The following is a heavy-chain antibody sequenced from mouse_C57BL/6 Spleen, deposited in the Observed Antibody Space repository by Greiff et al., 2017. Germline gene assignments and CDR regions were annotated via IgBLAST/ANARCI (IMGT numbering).Heavy chain of an antibody. Sequence: QVQLQQPGAELVMPGASVKLSCKASGYTFTSYWMHWVKQRPGQGLEWIGEIDPSDSYTNYNQKFKGKSTLTVDKSSSTAYIQLSSLTSEDSAVYYCARTTVVAYYFDYWGQGTTLTVSS. CDR3: ARTTVVAYYFDY. CDR1: GYTFTSYW. V-gene: IGHV1-69*01. CDR2: IDPSDSYT. D-gene: IGHD1-1*01. J-gene: IGHJ2*01.